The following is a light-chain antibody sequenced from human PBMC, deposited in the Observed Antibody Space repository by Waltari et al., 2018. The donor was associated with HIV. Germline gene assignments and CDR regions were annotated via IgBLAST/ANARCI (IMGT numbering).Light chain of an antibody. CDR1: QNVNTY. CDR3: QQSYSTPFT. Sequence: LQMTQSPSSLSASVGDRVTITCQTSQNVNTYLNWYQQTPWNAPKLLIYGATNLQSGVATRVSGSGSLTNFTLTIDSLQPDDFVLYYCQQSYSTPFTFGPGTKL. CDR2: GAT. J-gene: IGKJ2*01. V-gene: IGKV1-39*01.